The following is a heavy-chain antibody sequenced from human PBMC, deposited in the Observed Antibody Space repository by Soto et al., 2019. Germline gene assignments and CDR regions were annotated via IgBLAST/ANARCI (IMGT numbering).Heavy chain of an antibody. J-gene: IGHJ6*02. CDR2: IIPIFGTA. V-gene: IGHV1-69*13. Sequence: ASVKVSCKASGGTFSSYAISCVRQAPGQGLEWMGGIIPIFGTANYAQKFQGRVTITADESTSTAYMELSSLRSEDTAVYYCARDRAYCSSTSCPTSPNYYGMDVWGQGTTVTVSS. CDR3: ARDRAYCSSTSCPTSPNYYGMDV. CDR1: GGTFSSYA. D-gene: IGHD2-2*01.